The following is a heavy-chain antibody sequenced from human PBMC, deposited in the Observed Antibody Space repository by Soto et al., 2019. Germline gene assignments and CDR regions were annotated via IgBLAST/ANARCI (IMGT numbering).Heavy chain of an antibody. CDR1: GYTFTSYG. Sequence: QVQLVQSGAEVKKPGASVKVSCKASGYTFTSYGISWVRQAPGQGLEWMGWISAYNGNTNYAQKLQGRVTMTTDTSTSTAYMELRSLRSDDTAVYYCARVQEITMIVAVITHFDYWGQGTLVTVSS. CDR3: ARVQEITMIVAVITHFDY. J-gene: IGHJ4*02. V-gene: IGHV1-18*01. D-gene: IGHD3-22*01. CDR2: ISAYNGNT.